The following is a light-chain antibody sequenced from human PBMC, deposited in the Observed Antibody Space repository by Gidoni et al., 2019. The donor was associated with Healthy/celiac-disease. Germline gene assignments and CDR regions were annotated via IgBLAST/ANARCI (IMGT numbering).Light chain of an antibody. Sequence: DIQMTQSPSSLSASVGDRVTITCRASQSISSYVNWYQQKPGQAPKLLLYASSSLQSGVPSRFSGSGSATYFTLTISSLQPDYFATYYCQQCYSTPLFGPGTKVDIK. CDR2: ASS. CDR1: QSISSY. V-gene: IGKV1-39*01. CDR3: QQCYSTPL. J-gene: IGKJ3*01.